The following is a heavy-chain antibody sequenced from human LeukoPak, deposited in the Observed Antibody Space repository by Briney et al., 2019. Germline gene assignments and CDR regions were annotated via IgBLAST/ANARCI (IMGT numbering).Heavy chain of an antibody. CDR3: ARGDYDILTGTTSYMDV. CDR2: IYTSGST. CDR1: GGSISSHY. V-gene: IGHV4-4*07. D-gene: IGHD3-9*01. Sequence: PSETLSLTCTVSGGSISSHYWSWIRQPAGKGLEWIGRIYTSGSTNYNPSLKSRVTMSVDTSKNQFSLKLSSVTAADTAVYYCARGDYDILTGTTSYMDVWGKGTTVTISS. J-gene: IGHJ6*03.